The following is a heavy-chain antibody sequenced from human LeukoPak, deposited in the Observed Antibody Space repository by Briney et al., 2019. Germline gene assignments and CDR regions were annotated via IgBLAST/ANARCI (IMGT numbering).Heavy chain of an antibody. D-gene: IGHD6-6*01. CDR2: INHSGST. CDR3: ARGSSSPRRFYYYYMDV. CDR1: GVSISSNLW. J-gene: IGHJ6*03. Sequence: SETLSLTCAVSGVSISSNLWWTWVRQPPGKGLEWIGEINHSGSTNYNPSLKSRVTISVDTSKNQFSLKLSSVTAADTAVYYCARGSSSPRRFYYYYMDVWGKGPRSPSP. V-gene: IGHV4-4*02.